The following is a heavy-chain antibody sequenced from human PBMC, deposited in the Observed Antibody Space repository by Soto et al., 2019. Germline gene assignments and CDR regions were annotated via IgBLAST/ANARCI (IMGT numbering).Heavy chain of an antibody. CDR3: ARAPYCSGGSCYLDY. J-gene: IGHJ4*02. V-gene: IGHV4-61*01. CDR2: IYYSGST. Sequence: SETLSLTCTVSGGSVSSGSYYWSWIRQPPGKGLEWIGYIYYSGSTNYNPSLKSRVTITVATSKNQFSLKLSSVTAADTAVYYCARAPYCSGGSCYLDYWGQGTLVTVSS. D-gene: IGHD2-15*01. CDR1: GGSVSSGSYY.